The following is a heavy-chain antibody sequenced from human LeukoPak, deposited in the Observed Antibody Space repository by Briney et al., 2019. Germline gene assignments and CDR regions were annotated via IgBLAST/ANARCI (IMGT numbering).Heavy chain of an antibody. D-gene: IGHD6-19*01. CDR3: ARDRSEQWLVPGHFDY. J-gene: IGHJ4*02. Sequence: GASVMVSCKASGGIFSSYAISWVRQAPGQGLEWMGRIIPIFGTANYAQKFQGRVTITTDESTSTAYMELRSLRSEDTAVYYCARDRSEQWLVPGHFDYWGQGTLVTVSP. CDR1: GGIFSSYA. CDR2: IIPIFGTA. V-gene: IGHV1-69*05.